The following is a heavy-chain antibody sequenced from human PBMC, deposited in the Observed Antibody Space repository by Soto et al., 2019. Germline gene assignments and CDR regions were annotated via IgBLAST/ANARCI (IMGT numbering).Heavy chain of an antibody. CDR1: GGSFSGYY. CDR3: ARGWRHSSSWYSY. J-gene: IGHJ4*02. D-gene: IGHD6-13*01. V-gene: IGHV4-34*01. CDR2: INHSGST. Sequence: QVQLQQWGAGLLKPSETLSLTCAVYGGSFSGYYWSWIRQPPGKGLEWIGEINHSGSTNDKPSLKSRVTISVDTSKSQFSLKLSSVTAADTAVYYCARGWRHSSSWYSYWGQGTLVTVSS.